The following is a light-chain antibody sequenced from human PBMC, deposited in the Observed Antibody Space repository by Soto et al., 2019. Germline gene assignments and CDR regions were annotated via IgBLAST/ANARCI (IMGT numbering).Light chain of an antibody. J-gene: IGLJ2*01. CDR3: QAWDSSIHVV. V-gene: IGLV3-1*01. CDR1: KLGDKY. CDR2: QDS. Sequence: SYELTQPPSVSVSPGQTASITCSGAKLGDKYASWYQQKPGQSPVLVIYQDSKRPSGIPERFSGFNSGNTATLTISGTQALDEADYYCQAWDSSIHVVFGGGTKLTVL.